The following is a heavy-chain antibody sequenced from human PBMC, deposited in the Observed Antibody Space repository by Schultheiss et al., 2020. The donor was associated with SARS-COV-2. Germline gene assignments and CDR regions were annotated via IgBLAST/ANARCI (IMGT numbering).Heavy chain of an antibody. CDR3: AKHDGDYYYYYGMDV. CDR2: INSDGSST. J-gene: IGHJ6*02. D-gene: IGHD4-17*01. CDR1: GFTFSSYW. Sequence: GSLRLSCAASGFTFSSYWMHWVRQAPGKGLVWVSRINSDGSSTSYADSVKGRFTISRDNSKNTLYLQMNSLRAEDTAVYYCAKHDGDYYYYYGMDVWGQGTTVTVSS. V-gene: IGHV3-74*01.